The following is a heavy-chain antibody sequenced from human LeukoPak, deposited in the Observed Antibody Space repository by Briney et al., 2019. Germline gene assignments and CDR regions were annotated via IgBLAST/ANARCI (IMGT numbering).Heavy chain of an antibody. CDR2: ISYDGSNK. D-gene: IGHD3-22*01. CDR1: GFTFSSYA. CDR3: ARGRRAYYYDSSGYYPDY. J-gene: IGHJ4*02. V-gene: IGHV3-30*04. Sequence: GGSLRLSCAASGFTFSSYAMHWVRQAPGKGLEWVAVISYDGSNKYYADSVKGRFTISRDNSKNTLYLQMNGLRAEDTAVYYCARGRRAYYYDSSGYYPDYWGQGTLVTVSS.